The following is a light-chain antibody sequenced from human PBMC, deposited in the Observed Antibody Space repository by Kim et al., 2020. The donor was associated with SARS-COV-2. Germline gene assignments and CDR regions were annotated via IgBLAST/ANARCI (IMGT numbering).Light chain of an antibody. CDR2: EAS. CDR1: QRFGDS. Sequence: DIQMTQSPSTLSASVQDRVTITCRTSQRFGDSLAWYQQKPGKAPKLLIYEASTLESGVLPRFSGSGSGTEFTLTISSLQPDDFATYYCQQYTSDWTFGQGTKVDIK. V-gene: IGKV1-5*03. CDR3: QQYTSDWT. J-gene: IGKJ1*01.